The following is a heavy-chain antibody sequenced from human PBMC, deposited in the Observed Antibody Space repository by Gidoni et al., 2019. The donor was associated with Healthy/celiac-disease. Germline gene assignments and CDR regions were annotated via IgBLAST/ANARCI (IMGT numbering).Heavy chain of an antibody. CDR1: GGSISSYY. CDR2: IYYSGST. J-gene: IGHJ5*02. V-gene: IGHV4-59*08. D-gene: IGHD3-3*01. CDR3: ARLAIFGVINWFDP. Sequence: QVQLQESGPGLLKPSETLSLTCTVSGGSISSYYWSWIRQPPGKGLEWIGYIYYSGSTNYNPSLKSRVTISVDTSKNQFSLKLSSVTAADTAVYYCARLAIFGVINWFDPWGQGTLVTVSS.